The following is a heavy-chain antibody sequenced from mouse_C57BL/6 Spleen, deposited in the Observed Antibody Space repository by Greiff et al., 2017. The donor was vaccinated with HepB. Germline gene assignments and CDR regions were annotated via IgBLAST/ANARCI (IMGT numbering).Heavy chain of an antibody. Sequence: VQLQQSGAELARPGASVKLSCKASGYTFTSYGISWVKQRTGQGLEWIGEIYPRSGNTYYNEKFKGKATLTADKSSSTAYMELRSLTSEDSAVYFCASEEAGGLRRGTWFAYWGQGTLVTVSA. CDR3: ASEEAGGLRRGTWFAY. V-gene: IGHV1-81*01. CDR1: GYTFTSYG. CDR2: IYPRSGNT. J-gene: IGHJ3*01. D-gene: IGHD2-4*01.